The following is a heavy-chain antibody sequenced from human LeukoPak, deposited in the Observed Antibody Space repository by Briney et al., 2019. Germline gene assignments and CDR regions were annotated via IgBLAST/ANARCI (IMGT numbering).Heavy chain of an antibody. CDR2: IIPLFPTV. CDR3: ARASPELLPARGYYYYYMDV. V-gene: IGHV1-69*06. D-gene: IGHD2-15*01. CDR1: GGTFSSYA. J-gene: IGHJ6*03. Sequence: PVKVSCKASGGTFSSYAISWVRQAPGQGLEWMGGIIPLFPTVQYGQKFHDRVTITADKSTSTAYMELSSLRSEDTAVYYCARASPELLPARGYYYYYMDVWGKGTTVTVSS.